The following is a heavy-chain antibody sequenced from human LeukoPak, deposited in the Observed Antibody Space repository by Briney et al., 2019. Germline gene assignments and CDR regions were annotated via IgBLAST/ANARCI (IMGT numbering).Heavy chain of an antibody. J-gene: IGHJ4*02. Sequence: GSSVKVSCKASGYTFSSYDINWVRQAPGQGLEWMGWMKPNSGNTDSAQKFQGRVTMTTNTSINTAYMELSSLRSEDTAVYYCARVDSGWHYFDYWGQGTLVTVSS. D-gene: IGHD6-19*01. V-gene: IGHV1-8*02. CDR3: ARVDSGWHYFDY. CDR1: GYTFSSYD. CDR2: MKPNSGNT.